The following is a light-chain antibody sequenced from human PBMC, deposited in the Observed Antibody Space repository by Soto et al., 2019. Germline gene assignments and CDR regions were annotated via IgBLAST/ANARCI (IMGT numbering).Light chain of an antibody. CDR3: QQYGSSPQT. CDR1: QSVSNNY. J-gene: IGKJ1*01. CDR2: GAS. Sequence: ESVLTQSPGTLSLSPGERATLSCRASQSVSNNYLAWYQQKPGQAPRLLIYGASSRATGIPDRFSGSGSGTDFTLTISRLEPEDFAVYYCQQYGSSPQTFGQGTKVDIK. V-gene: IGKV3-20*01.